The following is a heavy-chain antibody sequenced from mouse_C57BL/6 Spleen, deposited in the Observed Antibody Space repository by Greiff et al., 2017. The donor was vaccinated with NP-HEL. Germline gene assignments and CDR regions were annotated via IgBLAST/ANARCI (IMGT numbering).Heavy chain of an antibody. Sequence: VQLQQSGPELVKPGASVKISCKASGYAFSSSWMNWVKQRPGKGLEWIGRIYPGDGDTNYNGKFKGKATLTADKSSSTAYMQLSSLTSEDSAVYFCARFKYYGSSLDYWGQGTTLTVSS. CDR2: IYPGDGDT. V-gene: IGHV1-82*01. J-gene: IGHJ2*01. CDR1: GYAFSSSW. D-gene: IGHD1-1*01. CDR3: ARFKYYGSSLDY.